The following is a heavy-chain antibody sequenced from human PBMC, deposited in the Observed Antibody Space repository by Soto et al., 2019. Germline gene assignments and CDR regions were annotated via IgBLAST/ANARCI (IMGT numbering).Heavy chain of an antibody. D-gene: IGHD6-13*01. CDR1: GFTFSSYA. CDR2: ISGSGGST. V-gene: IGHV3-23*01. CDR3: AKDCYSNYAFDI. Sequence: EVQLLESGGGLVQPGGSLRLSCAASGFTFSSYAMSWVRQAPGKGLEWVSAISGSGGSTYYSYSVKGRFTISRDNSKNTLSLQMNSLRAEDTAVYYCAKDCYSNYAFDIWGQGTMVTVSS. J-gene: IGHJ3*02.